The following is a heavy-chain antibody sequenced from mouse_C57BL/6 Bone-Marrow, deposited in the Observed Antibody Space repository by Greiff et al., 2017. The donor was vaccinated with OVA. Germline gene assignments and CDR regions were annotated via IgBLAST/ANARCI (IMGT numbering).Heavy chain of an antibody. J-gene: IGHJ2*01. CDR1: GYAFSSSW. D-gene: IGHD2-3*01. V-gene: IGHV1-82*01. Sequence: QVQLQQSGPELVKPGASVKISCKASGYAFSSSWMNWVKQRPGKGLEWIGRIYPGDGDTNYNGKFKGKATLTADKSSSTAYMQLSSLTSEDSAVYFCARNYDGYYGYFDYWGQGTTRTVSS. CDR2: IYPGDGDT. CDR3: ARNYDGYYGYFDY.